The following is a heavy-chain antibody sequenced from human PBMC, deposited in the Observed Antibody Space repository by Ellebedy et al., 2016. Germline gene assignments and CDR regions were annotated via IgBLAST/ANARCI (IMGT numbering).Heavy chain of an antibody. D-gene: IGHD2-8*01. J-gene: IGHJ4*02. CDR3: ARFCTTDTCFPEY. V-gene: IGHV3-21*01. Sequence: GESLKISCVGSGFTFNDYNMWWVRQAPGQGLELVASITSSGTYRFHAHSVRGRFTISRDNARNSLYLEMNSLRADDTAVYYCARFCTTDTCFPEYWGQGTLVTVSS. CDR2: ITSSGTYR. CDR1: GFTFNDYN.